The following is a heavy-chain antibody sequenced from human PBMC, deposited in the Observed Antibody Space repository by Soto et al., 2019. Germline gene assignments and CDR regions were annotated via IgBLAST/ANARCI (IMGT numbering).Heavy chain of an antibody. CDR2: IYPSNSET. J-gene: IGHJ4*02. D-gene: IGHD3-22*01. V-gene: IGHV5-51*01. Sequence: EVQLVQSGAEVKKPGESLKISCKASGYTFTSYWIGWLRQMPGKGLEWLGIIYPSNSETRFSPSFQGQVTLSADKSIFTAYLQWSSLKASDTAMYYCARQGYHYDTYSFGYWGQGTLVTVSP. CDR1: GYTFTSYW. CDR3: ARQGYHYDTYSFGY.